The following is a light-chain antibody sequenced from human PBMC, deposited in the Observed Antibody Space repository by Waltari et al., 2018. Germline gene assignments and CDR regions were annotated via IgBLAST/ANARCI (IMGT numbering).Light chain of an antibody. CDR1: SSNIGAGYD. CDR2: GNS. J-gene: IGLJ2*01. V-gene: IGLV1-40*01. CDR3: QSYDSSLSAVV. Sequence: QSVLTQPPSVSGAPGQRVTISCTGSSSNIGAGYDVHWYQHLPRAAPKLLIYGNSNRPSGVPDRFSGSKSGTSASLAITGLQAEDEADDYCQSYDSSLSAVVFGGGTKLTVL.